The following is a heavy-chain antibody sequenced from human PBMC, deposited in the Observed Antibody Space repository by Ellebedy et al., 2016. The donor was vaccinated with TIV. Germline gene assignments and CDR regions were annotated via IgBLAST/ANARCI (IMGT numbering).Heavy chain of an antibody. J-gene: IGHJ3*02. V-gene: IGHV1-46*01. CDR2: VYPSGGRT. D-gene: IGHD6-13*01. CDR1: GNTFTSYY. Sequence: ASVKVSCKASGNTFTSYYMHWVRQAPGQGLEWMGIVYPSGGRTFYAQKFQGRVTMTRDTSMSTVYMELNSLRSEDTAVYYCSREGPLASPGINDAFDIWGQGTLVTVSS. CDR3: SREGPLASPGINDAFDI.